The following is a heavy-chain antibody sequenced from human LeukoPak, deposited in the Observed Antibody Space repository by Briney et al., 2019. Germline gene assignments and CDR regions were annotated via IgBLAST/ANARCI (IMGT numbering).Heavy chain of an antibody. CDR2: IWYDGSNK. D-gene: IGHD2-21*02. J-gene: IGHJ4*02. Sequence: LAGGSLRLSCAASGFTFSSYGMHWVRQAPGKGLEWVAVIWYDGSNKYYADSVKGRFTISRDNSKNTLYLQMNSLRAEDTAVYYCAREDCGGDCSKEPFDYWGQGTLVTVSS. CDR1: GFTFSSYG. CDR3: AREDCGGDCSKEPFDY. V-gene: IGHV3-33*01.